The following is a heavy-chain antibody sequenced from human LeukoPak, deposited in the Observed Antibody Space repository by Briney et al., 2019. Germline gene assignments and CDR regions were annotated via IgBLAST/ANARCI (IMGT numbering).Heavy chain of an antibody. CDR3: AAAYCGGDRYSDNHYYFMDL. D-gene: IGHD2-21*02. CDR2: IYLTGTT. V-gene: IGHV3-53*01. CDR1: GFSVSGNY. J-gene: IGHJ6*03. Sequence: QPGGSLRLSCAASGFSVSGNYMSWVRQSPGKGLEWVSAIYLTGTTHYADSVKGRFTISRDNSKNALNLQMNSLRVEDTAVYYCAAAYCGGDRYSDNHYYFMDLWGRGTTVTVSS.